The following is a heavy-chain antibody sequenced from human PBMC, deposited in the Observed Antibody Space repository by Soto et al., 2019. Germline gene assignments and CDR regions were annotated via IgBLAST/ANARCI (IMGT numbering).Heavy chain of an antibody. CDR1: GFTFSSYG. V-gene: IGHV3-30*18. Sequence: QVQLVESGGGVVQPGRSLRLSCAASGFTFSSYGMHWVRQAPGKGLEWVAVISYVGSNKYYADSVKGRFTISRDNSKNTLYLQMNSLRAEDTAVYYCAKIYGDYDYYYYGMDVWGQGTTVTVSS. J-gene: IGHJ6*02. D-gene: IGHD4-17*01. CDR3: AKIYGDYDYYYYGMDV. CDR2: ISYVGSNK.